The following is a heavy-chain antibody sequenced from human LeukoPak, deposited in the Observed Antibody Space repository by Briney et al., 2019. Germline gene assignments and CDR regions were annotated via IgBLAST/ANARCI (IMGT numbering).Heavy chain of an antibody. CDR3: ARDRTVVVAATPYNWFDP. Sequence: GRSLRLSCAASGFTFSSYGMHWVRQAPGKGLEWVAVIWYDGSNKYYADSVKGRFTISRDNSKNTLYLQMNSLRAEDTAVYYCARDRTVVVAATPYNWFDPWGQGTLVTVSS. CDR2: IWYDGSNK. CDR1: GFTFSSYG. D-gene: IGHD2-15*01. J-gene: IGHJ5*02. V-gene: IGHV3-33*01.